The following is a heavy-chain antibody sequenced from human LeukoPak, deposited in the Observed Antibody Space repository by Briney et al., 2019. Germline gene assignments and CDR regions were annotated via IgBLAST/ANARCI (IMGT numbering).Heavy chain of an antibody. CDR2: IIPIFGTA. Sequence: ASVKVSCKASGGTFSSYAISWVRLAPGQGLEWMGGIIPIFGTANYAQKFQGRVTITADESTSTAYMELSSLRSEDTAVYYCASPATVTTYNYYYYYGMDVWGQGTTVTVSS. D-gene: IGHD4-11*01. J-gene: IGHJ6*02. CDR3: ASPATVTTYNYYYYYGMDV. V-gene: IGHV1-69*13. CDR1: GGTFSSYA.